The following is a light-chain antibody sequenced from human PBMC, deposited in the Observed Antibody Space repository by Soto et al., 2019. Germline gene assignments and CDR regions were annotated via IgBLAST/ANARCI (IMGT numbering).Light chain of an antibody. CDR1: QSVSVN. J-gene: IGKJ3*01. Sequence: EIVMTQSPGTLSVSPWERATLSCRASQSVSVNLAWYQQKPGQAPRLLIYGVSTRATGIPARFSGSESGTEFTLTISSLQSEDFAVYYCQQYNDWPFTFGPGTRWIS. CDR2: GVS. CDR3: QQYNDWPFT. V-gene: IGKV3-15*01.